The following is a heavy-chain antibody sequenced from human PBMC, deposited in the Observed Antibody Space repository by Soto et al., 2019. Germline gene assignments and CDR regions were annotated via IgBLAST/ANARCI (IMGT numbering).Heavy chain of an antibody. CDR1: GYSFTSYW. J-gene: IGHJ3*02. CDR2: IYPGDSDT. D-gene: IGHD6-13*01. V-gene: IGHV5-51*01. CDR3: ARPRWSSSWEDAFDI. Sequence: PGESLKISCKGSGYSFTSYWIGWVRQMTGKDLEWMGIIYPGDSDTRYSPSFQGQVTISADKSISTAYLQWGSLKASDTAIYYCARPRWSSSWEDAFDIWGQGTVVTVSS.